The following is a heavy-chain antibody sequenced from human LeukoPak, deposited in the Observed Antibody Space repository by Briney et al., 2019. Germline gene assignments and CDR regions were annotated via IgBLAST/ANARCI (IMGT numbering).Heavy chain of an antibody. V-gene: IGHV3-23*01. Sequence: PGGSLRLSCAASRFTFSNYAMGWVRQAPGKGLEWVSTISASGSSTFHADSVKGRFTISRDNSENTLYLQMNSLRVEDTAVYYCAKVDYWSPENYFDSWGQGTLVTVSS. CDR1: RFTFSNYA. D-gene: IGHD1-1*01. CDR2: ISASGSST. CDR3: AKVDYWSPENYFDS. J-gene: IGHJ4*02.